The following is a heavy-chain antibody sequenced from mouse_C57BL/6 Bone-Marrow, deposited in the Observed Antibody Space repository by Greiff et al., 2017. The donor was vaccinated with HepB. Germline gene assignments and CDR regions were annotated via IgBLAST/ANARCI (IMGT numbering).Heavy chain of an antibody. Sequence: DVMLVESGGGLVQPGESLKLSCESNEYEFPSHDMSWVRTTPEKRLEMVAAINSDGGSTYYPDTMERRFIISRDNTKKTLYLQMSSLRSEDTALYYCARVMMAYYAMDYWGQGTSVTVSS. CDR3: ARVMMAYYAMDY. J-gene: IGHJ4*01. CDR2: INSDGGST. D-gene: IGHD2-3*01. CDR1: EYEFPSHD. V-gene: IGHV5-2*01.